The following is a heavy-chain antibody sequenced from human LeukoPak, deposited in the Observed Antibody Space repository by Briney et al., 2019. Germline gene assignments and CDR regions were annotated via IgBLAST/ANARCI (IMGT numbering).Heavy chain of an antibody. CDR2: IYYSGST. D-gene: IGHD6-13*01. V-gene: IGHV4-39*07. CDR1: GGSINSSSYY. CDR3: ARVPYSSSYFPFDY. Sequence: SETLSLTCTVPGGSINSSSYYWGWIRQPPGKGLEWIGSIYYSGSTYYNPSLKSRVTISVDTSKNQFSLKLSSVTAADTAVYYCARVPYSSSYFPFDYWGQGTLVTVSS. J-gene: IGHJ4*02.